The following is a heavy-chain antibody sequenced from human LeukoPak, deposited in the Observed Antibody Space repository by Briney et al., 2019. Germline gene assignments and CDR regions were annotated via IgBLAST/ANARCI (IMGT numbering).Heavy chain of an antibody. V-gene: IGHV4-30-4*01. CDR1: GGSISSGDYY. Sequence: SETLSLTCTVSGGSISSGDYYWSWIRQPPGKGLEWIGYIYYSGSSSYSPSLKSRVTISVDTSKNQFSLKLTSVTAADTAVYYCARSQSTGWYNGGLDVWGQGTTVTVSS. CDR2: IYYSGSS. CDR3: ARSQSTGWYNGGLDV. D-gene: IGHD6-19*01. J-gene: IGHJ6*02.